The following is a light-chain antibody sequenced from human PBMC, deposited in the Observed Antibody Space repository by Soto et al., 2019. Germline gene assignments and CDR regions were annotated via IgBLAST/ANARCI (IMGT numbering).Light chain of an antibody. J-gene: IGLJ2*01. CDR1: TSNLGGNT. CDR2: TNN. CDR3: AAWDDSLNAVV. Sequence: QPVLTQPPSVSGTPGQKVSISCSGTTSNLGGNTVNWYKQLPGTAPKLLIYTNNQRPSGVPDRFSGSKSGTSASLAISGLRSEDEADFYCAAWDDSLNAVVFGGGTKLTVL. V-gene: IGLV1-44*01.